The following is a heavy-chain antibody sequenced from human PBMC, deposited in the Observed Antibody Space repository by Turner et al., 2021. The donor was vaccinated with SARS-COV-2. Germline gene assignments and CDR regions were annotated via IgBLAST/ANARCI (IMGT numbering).Heavy chain of an antibody. Sequence: QVQLVQSGAEVKKPGSSVNVSCWASGGPFSSSAISWVRQAPYQGLEWMGRIMPIVSIANNAQRCQSKFSITADKSTSTAYMELSSLRFEDTTCYYCAILYQCIAAAAKSWFDPWGQGTLVTVSS. V-gene: IGHV1-69*04. CDR2: IMPIVSIA. CDR3: AILYQCIAAAAKSWFDP. CDR1: GGPFSSSA. J-gene: IGHJ5*02. D-gene: IGHD6-13*01.